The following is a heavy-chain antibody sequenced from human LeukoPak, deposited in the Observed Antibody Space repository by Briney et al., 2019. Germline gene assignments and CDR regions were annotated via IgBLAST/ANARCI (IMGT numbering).Heavy chain of an antibody. J-gene: IGHJ4*02. CDR2: TSFDGSNR. Sequence: GRSLRLSCAASGFTFSRYAMHWVRQAPGKGLEWVAVTSFDGSNRYYADSVKGRFTISRDNSKNTLYLQMNSLRAEDTAVFYCARVGPGVAAAFDYWGQGALVTVSS. D-gene: IGHD2-15*01. CDR1: GFTFSRYA. V-gene: IGHV3-30*04. CDR3: ARVGPGVAAAFDY.